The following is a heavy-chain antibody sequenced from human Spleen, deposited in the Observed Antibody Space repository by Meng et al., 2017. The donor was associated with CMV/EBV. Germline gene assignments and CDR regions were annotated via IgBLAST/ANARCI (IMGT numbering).Heavy chain of an antibody. J-gene: IGHJ4*02. CDR3: ARGLVRGGWHWAFDY. V-gene: IGHV4-34*01. CDR2: INHSGST. CDR1: GGSFSGSY. Sequence: VYGGSFSGSYWRWIRQPPGKGLEWIGEINHSGSTNYNPSLKSRVTISVDTSKNQFSLKLSSVTAADTAVYYCARGLVRGGWHWAFDYWGQGTLVTVSS. D-gene: IGHD6-19*01.